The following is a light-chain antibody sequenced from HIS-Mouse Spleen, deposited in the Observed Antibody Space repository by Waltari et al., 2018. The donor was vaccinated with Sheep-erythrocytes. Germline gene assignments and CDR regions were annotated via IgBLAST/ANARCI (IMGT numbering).Light chain of an antibody. CDR3: SSYTSSSTFVV. Sequence: PGQSITISCTGTSSEVGGYNYVSWYQQHPGKAPKLMIYDVSNRPSGVSNRFSGSKSGNTASLTISGLQAEDEADYYCSSYTSSSTFVVFGGGTKLTVL. V-gene: IGLV2-14*03. J-gene: IGLJ2*01. CDR2: DVS. CDR1: SSEVGGYNY.